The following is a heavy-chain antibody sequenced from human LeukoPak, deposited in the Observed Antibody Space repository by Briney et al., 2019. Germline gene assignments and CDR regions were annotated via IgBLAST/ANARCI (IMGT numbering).Heavy chain of an antibody. CDR3: ARGRGMTTVTRPHNWFDP. D-gene: IGHD4-17*01. CDR2: MNPNSGNT. J-gene: IGHJ5*02. CDR1: GYTFTSYD. Sequence: ASVKVSCKASGYTFTSYDINWVRQATGQGLEWMGWMNPNSGNTGYAQKFQGRVTMTRNTSISTAYMELSSLRSEDTAVYYCARGRGMTTVTRPHNWFDPWGQGTLVTVSS. V-gene: IGHV1-8*01.